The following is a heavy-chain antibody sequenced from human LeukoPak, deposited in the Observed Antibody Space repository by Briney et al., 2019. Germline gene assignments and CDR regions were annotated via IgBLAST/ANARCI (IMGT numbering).Heavy chain of an antibody. V-gene: IGHV3-33*01. Sequence: GGSLRLSCAASGFTFSSYGMHWVRQAPGKGLEWVAVIWDDGSNKYYADSVKGRFTISRDNSKNTLYLQMNSLRAEDTAVYYCARNPAARMVWFDPWGQGTLVTVSS. D-gene: IGHD2-2*01. CDR3: ARNPAARMVWFDP. CDR2: IWDDGSNK. CDR1: GFTFSSYG. J-gene: IGHJ5*02.